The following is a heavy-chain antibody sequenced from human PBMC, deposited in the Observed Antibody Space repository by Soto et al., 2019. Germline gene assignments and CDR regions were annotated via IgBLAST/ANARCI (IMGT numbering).Heavy chain of an antibody. CDR2: IYYSGST. J-gene: IGHJ6*02. D-gene: IGHD3-10*01. V-gene: IGHV4-31*03. CDR1: GGSISSGGYH. CDR3: ARGRLLVRGVIIPSVIDV. Sequence: TLSLTCTVSGGSISSGGYHWGWIRQHPGKGLEWIGYIYYSGSTYYNPSLKSRVTISVDTSKNQFSLKLSSVTAADTAVYYCARGRLLVRGVIIPSVIDVCGQGTSVPVSS.